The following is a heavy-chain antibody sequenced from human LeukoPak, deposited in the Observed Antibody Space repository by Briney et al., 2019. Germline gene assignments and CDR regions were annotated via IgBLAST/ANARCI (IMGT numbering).Heavy chain of an antibody. CDR2: TYYRSKWYN. Sequence: SQTLSLTCAISGDSVSSNIPVWNWIRQSPSRGLECLGRTYYRSKWYNDYAVSVKSRIIVNADTSKNQFFLQLNSVTPDDTAVYYCARAVGTNWFDPWGQGTLVTVSS. V-gene: IGHV6-1*01. J-gene: IGHJ5*02. CDR1: GDSVSSNIPV. D-gene: IGHD1-26*01. CDR3: ARAVGTNWFDP.